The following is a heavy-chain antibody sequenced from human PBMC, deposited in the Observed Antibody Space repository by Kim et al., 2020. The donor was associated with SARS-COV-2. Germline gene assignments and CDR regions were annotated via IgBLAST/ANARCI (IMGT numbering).Heavy chain of an antibody. CDR2: IKSKTDGGTT. J-gene: IGHJ6*02. CDR3: TTDPTLYDFGRGMDV. CDR1: GFTFSNAW. V-gene: IGHV3-15*01. D-gene: IGHD3-3*01. Sequence: GGSLRLSCAASGFTFSNAWMSWVRQAPGKGLEWVGRIKSKTDGGTTDYAAPVKGRFTISRDDSKNTLYLQMNSLKTEDTAVYYCTTDPTLYDFGRGMDVWGQGTTVTVSS.